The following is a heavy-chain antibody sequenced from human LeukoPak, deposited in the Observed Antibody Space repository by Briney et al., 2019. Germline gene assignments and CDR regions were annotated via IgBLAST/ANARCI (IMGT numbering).Heavy chain of an antibody. CDR2: IYYSGST. CDR3: ARARGFEYSAREFDY. J-gene: IGHJ4*02. CDR1: GASINSDNYY. Sequence: PSQTLSLTCTVSGASINSDNYYWSWIRQPPGKGLEWIGYIYYSGSTNYNPSLKSRVTISVDTSKNQFSLKLSSVTAADTAVYYCARARGFEYSAREFDYWGQGTLVTVSS. V-gene: IGHV4-61*01. D-gene: IGHD6-6*01.